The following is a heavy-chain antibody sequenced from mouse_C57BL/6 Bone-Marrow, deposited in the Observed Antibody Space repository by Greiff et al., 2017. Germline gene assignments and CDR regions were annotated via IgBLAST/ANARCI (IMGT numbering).Heavy chain of an antibody. CDR2: ISDGGSYT. D-gene: IGHD1-1*01. CDR1: GFTFSSYA. CDR3: ARGELRSYYYAMDY. J-gene: IGHJ4*01. V-gene: IGHV5-4*01. Sequence: EVQGVESGGGLVKPGGSLKLSCAASGFTFSSYAMSWVRQTPEKRLEWVATISDGGSYTYYPDNVKGRFTISRDNAKNNLYLHMSHLKSEDTAMYYCARGELRSYYYAMDYWGQGTSVTVSS.